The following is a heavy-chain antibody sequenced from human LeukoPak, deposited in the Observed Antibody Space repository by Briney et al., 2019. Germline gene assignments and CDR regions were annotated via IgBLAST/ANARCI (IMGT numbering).Heavy chain of an antibody. Sequence: GGALRLSCAASGFTFSSYGMSWVRQAPGKGLEWVSAISGSGGSTYYADSVKGRFTISRDNAKNSLYLQMNSLRAEDTALYYCARGKRITIFGVVTYFDYWGQGTLVTVSS. CDR1: GFTFSSYG. CDR3: ARGKRITIFGVVTYFDY. CDR2: ISGSGGST. D-gene: IGHD3-3*01. V-gene: IGHV3-23*01. J-gene: IGHJ4*02.